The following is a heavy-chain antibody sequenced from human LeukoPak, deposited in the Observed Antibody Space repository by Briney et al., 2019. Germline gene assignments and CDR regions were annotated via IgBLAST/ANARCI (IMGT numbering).Heavy chain of an antibody. CDR2: INIDGSTT. CDR1: GFTFSSYW. D-gene: IGHD6-19*01. Sequence: GGPLRLSCAASGFTFSSYWMHWVRQVPGKGLVWVSRINIDGSTTTYADSVKGRFTISRDNAKNTLYLQMNSLRAEDTALYYCARVGGPGWYGYWGQGTLVTVSS. CDR3: ARVGGPGWYGY. J-gene: IGHJ4*02. V-gene: IGHV3-74*03.